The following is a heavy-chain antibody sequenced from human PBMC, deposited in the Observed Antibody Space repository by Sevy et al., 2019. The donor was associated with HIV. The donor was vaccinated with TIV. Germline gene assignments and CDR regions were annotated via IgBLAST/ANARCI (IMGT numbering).Heavy chain of an antibody. V-gene: IGHV1-58*02. CDR3: ASDGGSLEYFHH. Sequence: ASVKVSCKASGFTVSRFAMQWVRQTRGQRLEWIGWIVVGSGNTKYAQKFQERVTITRDMSTSTTYMEMSSLRSEDTAVYYCASDGGSLEYFHHWGQGTLVTVSS. CDR2: IVVGSGNT. J-gene: IGHJ1*01. CDR1: GFTVSRFA. D-gene: IGHD2-15*01.